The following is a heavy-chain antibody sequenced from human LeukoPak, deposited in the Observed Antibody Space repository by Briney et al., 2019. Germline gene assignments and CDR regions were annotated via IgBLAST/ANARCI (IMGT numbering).Heavy chain of an antibody. CDR3: ARGGYSESFYNPRSYGMDV. Sequence: GASVKVSCKSSGYTFTNYYLHWVRQAPGQGLAWMGIINPSGGTTRYVEKFQGRVTMTRDTSASTVYMELNSLRSEDTAVYYCARGGYSESFYNPRSYGMDVWGQGTTVIVSS. D-gene: IGHD3-10*01. J-gene: IGHJ6*02. CDR1: GYTFTNYY. V-gene: IGHV1-46*01. CDR2: INPSGGTT.